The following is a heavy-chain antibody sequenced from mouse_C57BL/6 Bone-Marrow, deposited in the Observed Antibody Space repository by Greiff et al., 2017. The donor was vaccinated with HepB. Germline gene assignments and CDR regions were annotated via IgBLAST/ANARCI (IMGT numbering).Heavy chain of an antibody. Sequence: DVHLVESGGGLVQPGGSLKLSCAASGFTFSDYYMYWVRQTPEKRLEWVAYISNGGGSTYYPDTVKGRFTISRDNAKNTLYLQMSRLKSEDTAMYYCARHNDYVSFAYWGQGTLVTVSA. CDR3: ARHNDYVSFAY. CDR1: GFTFSDYY. J-gene: IGHJ3*01. CDR2: ISNGGGST. V-gene: IGHV5-12*01. D-gene: IGHD2-4*01.